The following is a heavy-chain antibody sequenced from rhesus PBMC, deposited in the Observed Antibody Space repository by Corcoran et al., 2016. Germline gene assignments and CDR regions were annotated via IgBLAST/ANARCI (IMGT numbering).Heavy chain of an antibody. D-gene: IGHD6S26*01. CDR1: GDSISTNW. CDR3: ARESSRGWS. J-gene: IGHJ4*01. Sequence: QLQLQESGPGLLKPSETLSLACAVSGDSISTNWWTWIRQPPGKALEWVGRISGDGGGATYNPSLKSRVTISVDTSKNQLSLKVISVTAADTAIYYCARESSRGWSWGQGVLVAVSS. CDR2: ISGDGGGA. V-gene: IGHV4-173*01.